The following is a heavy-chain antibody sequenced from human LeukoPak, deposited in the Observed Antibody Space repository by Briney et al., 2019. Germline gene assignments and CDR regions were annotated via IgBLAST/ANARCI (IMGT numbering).Heavy chain of an antibody. CDR2: IWYDGTNK. Sequence: GRSLRLSCAASGFTFSSYGMHWVRQAPGKGLDWVAVIWYDGTNKYYADSVKGRFTISRDNSKNTLYLQMNSLRADDTAVNYCARDHDYGDSLFDYWGQGTLVTVSS. CDR3: ARDHDYGDSLFDY. D-gene: IGHD4-17*01. V-gene: IGHV3-33*01. CDR1: GFTFSSYG. J-gene: IGHJ4*02.